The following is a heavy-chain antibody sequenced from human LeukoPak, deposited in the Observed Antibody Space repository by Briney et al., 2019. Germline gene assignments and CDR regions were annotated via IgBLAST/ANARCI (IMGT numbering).Heavy chain of an antibody. CDR1: GFTFSSYS. CDR3: ARDSHLYYYGSGSRDY. D-gene: IGHD3-10*01. Sequence: GGSLRLSCAASGFTFSSYSMNWVRQAPGKGLEWVSSISSSSSYIYYADSVKGRFTISRDNAKNSLYLQMNSLRAEDTAVYYCARDSHLYYYGSGSRDYWGQGTLVTVSS. J-gene: IGHJ4*02. CDR2: ISSSSSYI. V-gene: IGHV3-21*01.